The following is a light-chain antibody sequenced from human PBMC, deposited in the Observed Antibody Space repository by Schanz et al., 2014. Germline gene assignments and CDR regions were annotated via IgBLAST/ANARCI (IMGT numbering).Light chain of an antibody. CDR1: QSISSW. CDR2: DAS. CDR3: QQYNSYST. J-gene: IGKJ2*01. Sequence: DIQMTQSPSTLSASVGDRVTITCRASQSISSWLAWFQQKPGKAPKLLICDASSLESGVPSRFSGSGSGTEFTLTISSLQPDDFATYYCQQYNSYSTFGQGTKLEMK. V-gene: IGKV1-5*01.